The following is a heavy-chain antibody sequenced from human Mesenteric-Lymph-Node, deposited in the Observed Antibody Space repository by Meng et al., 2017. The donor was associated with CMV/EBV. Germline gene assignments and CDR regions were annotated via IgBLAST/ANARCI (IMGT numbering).Heavy chain of an antibody. J-gene: IGHJ3*01. V-gene: IGHV3-21*01. CDR2: IGKNSNYR. CDR3: ASPYCTSTACFEGGAFDV. Sequence: GESLKISCAASGFTFGSYDLNWVRQAPGKGLEWVSIIGKNSNYRYYADSVRGRFTISRDNAKNSLYLHMNSLRAEDTAVYYCASPYCTSTACFEGGAFDVWGQGTMVTVSS. D-gene: IGHD2/OR15-2a*01. CDR1: GFTFGSYD.